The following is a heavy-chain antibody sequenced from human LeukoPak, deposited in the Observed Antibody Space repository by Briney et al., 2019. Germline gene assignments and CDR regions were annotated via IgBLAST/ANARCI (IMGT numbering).Heavy chain of an antibody. CDR1: GFTVTNYA. D-gene: IGHD3-9*01. CDR2: ISGRDDST. Sequence: PGGSLRLSCAASGFTVTNYAMYWVRQAPGKGLEWVSAISGRDDSTYYADSVKGRFTISRDTSKNTLFLQMNSLRAEDTAVYYCAKWGDYDILTGYYAPDYWGQGTLVTVSS. J-gene: IGHJ4*02. CDR3: AKWGDYDILTGYYAPDY. V-gene: IGHV3-23*01.